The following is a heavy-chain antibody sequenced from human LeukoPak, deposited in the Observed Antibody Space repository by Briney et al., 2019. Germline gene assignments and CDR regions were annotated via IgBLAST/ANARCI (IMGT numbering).Heavy chain of an antibody. Sequence: GGSLRLSCAASGFTFSSYSMNWVRQAPGKGLEWVSHISSSSSTIYYADSVKGRFTISRDNAKNSLYLQMNSLRDEDTAVYYCARDPRLTFYSGSFAADYWGQGTLVTVSS. CDR2: ISSSSSTI. CDR3: ARDPRLTFYSGSFAADY. J-gene: IGHJ4*02. D-gene: IGHD1-26*01. CDR1: GFTFSSYS. V-gene: IGHV3-48*02.